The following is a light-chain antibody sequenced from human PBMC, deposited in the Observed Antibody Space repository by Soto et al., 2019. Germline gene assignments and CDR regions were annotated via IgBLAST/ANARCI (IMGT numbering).Light chain of an antibody. CDR3: QQRNFWLT. V-gene: IGKV3-11*01. CDR1: QSVTRF. CDR2: DIS. J-gene: IGKJ4*01. Sequence: IVVTQSPATLSLSPGESATLSCRASQSVTRFLAWYQQKPGLAPRLLIYDISNRAAGIPARFSGSGSGTDFTLTISSLEPEDFAVYYCQQRNFWLTFGGGTKVDIK.